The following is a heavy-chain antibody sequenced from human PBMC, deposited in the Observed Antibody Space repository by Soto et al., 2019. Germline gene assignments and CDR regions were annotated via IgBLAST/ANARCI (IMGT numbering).Heavy chain of an antibody. CDR3: ASLAVAGDYYYYGMDV. CDR1: GFTFSSYA. V-gene: IGHV3-30-3*01. CDR2: ISYDGSNK. J-gene: IGHJ6*02. D-gene: IGHD6-19*01. Sequence: GGSLRLSCAASGFTFSSYAMHWVRQAPGKGLEWVAVISYDGSNKYYADSVKGRLTISRDNSKNTLYLQMNSLRAEDTAVYYCASLAVAGDYYYYGMDVWGQGTTVTVSS.